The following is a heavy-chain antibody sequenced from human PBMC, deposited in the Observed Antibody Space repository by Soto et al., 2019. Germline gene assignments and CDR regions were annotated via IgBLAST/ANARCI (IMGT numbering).Heavy chain of an antibody. CDR3: ARDYYDSSGLGYYYYYGMDV. CDR2: TYYRSKWYN. D-gene: IGHD3-22*01. V-gene: IGHV6-1*01. Sequence: SQTLSLTCAISGDSVSSNSAAWNWIRQSPSRGLEWLGRTYYRSKWYNDYAVSVKSRITINPDTSKNQFSLQLNSVTPEDTAVYYCARDYYDSSGLGYYYYYGMDVRGQGTTVTVSS. J-gene: IGHJ6*02. CDR1: GDSVSSNSAA.